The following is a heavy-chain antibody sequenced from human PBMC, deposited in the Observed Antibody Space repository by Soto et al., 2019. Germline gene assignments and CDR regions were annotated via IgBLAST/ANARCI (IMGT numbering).Heavy chain of an antibody. D-gene: IGHD2-15*01. CDR2: ISYDGSNK. CDR3: AKGAAVVTEFDS. Sequence: QVQLVESGGGVVQPGRSLRLSCAASGFTFSSYGMHWVRQAPGKGLEWVAVISYDGSNKYYADSVKGRFTISRDNSKNTLYLQMNSLRAEDTAVYYCAKGAAVVTEFDSWGPGTLVPVSS. V-gene: IGHV3-30*18. J-gene: IGHJ4*02. CDR1: GFTFSSYG.